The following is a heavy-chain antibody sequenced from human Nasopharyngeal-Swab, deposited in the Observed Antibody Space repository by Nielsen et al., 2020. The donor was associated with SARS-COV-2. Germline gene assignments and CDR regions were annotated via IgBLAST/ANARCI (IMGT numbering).Heavy chain of an antibody. CDR2: ISGGGENT. CDR1: GFTLSTYA. CDR3: VKGGALVPFDY. V-gene: IGHV3-23*01. D-gene: IGHD5-18*01. Sequence: GESLKISCVASGFTLSTYAMTWVRQAPGKGPEWVSSISGGGENTYYADSVKGRFTISRDNSKNTLFLQMNSLRAEDTAVYYCVKGGALVPFDYWGQGTLVTVSS. J-gene: IGHJ4*02.